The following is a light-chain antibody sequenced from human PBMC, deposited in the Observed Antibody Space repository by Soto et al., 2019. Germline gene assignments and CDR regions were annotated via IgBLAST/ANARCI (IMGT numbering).Light chain of an antibody. J-gene: IGKJ2*01. Sequence: EIVMTQSPATLSVSPGERATLSCRASQSVSSNLAWYQQKPGQAPRPLIYGASTRATSIPARFSGSGSGTEFSLTISSLQSEDFAFYYCQQYDHWPPFTFGQGTKLEIK. CDR1: QSVSSN. V-gene: IGKV3-15*01. CDR2: GAS. CDR3: QQYDHWPPFT.